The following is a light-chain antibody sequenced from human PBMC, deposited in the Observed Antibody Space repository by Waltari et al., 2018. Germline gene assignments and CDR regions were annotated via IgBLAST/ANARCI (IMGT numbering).Light chain of an antibody. V-gene: IGLV1-47*01. CDR1: SSNIGGTRY. CDR3: AAWDDSLSTLL. CDR2: RNN. J-gene: IGLJ2*01. Sequence: QSVLTQAPSASGTPGPRVTISCSGSSSNIGGTRYVYWYQQLPGPAPRLLIYRNNKRPSGVPDRFSGSKSGKSASLAISGLRSEDEADYYCAAWDDSLSTLLFGGGTKLTVL.